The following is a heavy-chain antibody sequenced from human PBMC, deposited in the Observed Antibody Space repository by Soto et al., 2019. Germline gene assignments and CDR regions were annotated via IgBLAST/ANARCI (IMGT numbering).Heavy chain of an antibody. CDR3: GGGGGDDYVGGYYFDY. CDR1: GGSISSGGYY. V-gene: IGHV4-31*03. D-gene: IGHD3-16*01. J-gene: IGHJ4*02. CDR2: IYYSGST. Sequence: QVQLQESGPGLVKPSQTLSLTCTVSGGSISSGGYYWSWIRQHPGKGLEWIGYIYYSGSTYYNPSLKSRVTISVDTSKNRFSRKLSSVPAADTAVYYGGGGGGDDYVGGYYFDYWGQGTLVTVSS.